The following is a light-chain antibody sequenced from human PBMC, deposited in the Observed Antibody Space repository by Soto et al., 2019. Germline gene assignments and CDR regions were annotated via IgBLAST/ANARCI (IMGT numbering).Light chain of an antibody. Sequence: EIVLTQSPGTLSLSPGERATLSCRASQSVSSSYLAWYHQKPGQAPRPLIYGASSRATGIPDRFSGSGSGTDFTLAISRLEPEDFAVYYCQQYDTSPRTFGQGTKVQIK. V-gene: IGKV3-20*01. CDR3: QQYDTSPRT. J-gene: IGKJ2*02. CDR1: QSVSSSY. CDR2: GAS.